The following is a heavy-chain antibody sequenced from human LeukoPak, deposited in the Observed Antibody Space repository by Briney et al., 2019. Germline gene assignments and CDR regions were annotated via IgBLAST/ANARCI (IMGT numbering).Heavy chain of an antibody. V-gene: IGHV1-46*01. Sequence: ASVKVSCKASGYTFTSCYMHWVRQAPGQGLEWMGIINPSGGSTSYAQKFQGRVTMTRDTSTSTVYMELSSLRSEDTAVYYCARDKGSSSWYSRQYGMDVWGQGTTVTVSS. CDR3: ARDKGSSSWYSRQYGMDV. CDR2: INPSGGST. J-gene: IGHJ6*02. CDR1: GYTFTSCY. D-gene: IGHD6-13*01.